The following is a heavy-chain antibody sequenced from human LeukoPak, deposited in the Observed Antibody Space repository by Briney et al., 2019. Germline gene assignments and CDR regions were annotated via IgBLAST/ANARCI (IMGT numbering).Heavy chain of an antibody. CDR2: ISGSGGST. V-gene: IGHV3-23*01. CDR3: ARRLNYDFWSGEDPYYFDY. J-gene: IGHJ4*02. Sequence: GGSLRLSCAASGFTFSSYAMSWVRQAPGKGLEWVSAISGSGGSTYYADSVKGRFTISRDNAKNSLYLQMNSLRAEDTAVYYCARRLNYDFWSGEDPYYFDYWGQGTLVTVSS. D-gene: IGHD3-3*01. CDR1: GFTFSSYA.